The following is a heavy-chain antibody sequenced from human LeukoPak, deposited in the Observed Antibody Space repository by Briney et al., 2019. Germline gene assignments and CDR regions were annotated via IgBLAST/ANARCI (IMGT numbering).Heavy chain of an antibody. Sequence: GGSLRLSCAAPGFTFSSYWMHWVRQTPGKGLMWVSRIKSDGSTIYADSVQGRFTISRDNAKNMVYLQMNSLRAEDTAIYYCARAITYFYGSVTYDWFDSWGQGTLVTVSS. V-gene: IGHV3-74*01. D-gene: IGHD3-10*01. CDR1: GFTFSSYW. CDR2: IKSDGST. J-gene: IGHJ5*01. CDR3: ARAITYFYGSVTYDWFDS.